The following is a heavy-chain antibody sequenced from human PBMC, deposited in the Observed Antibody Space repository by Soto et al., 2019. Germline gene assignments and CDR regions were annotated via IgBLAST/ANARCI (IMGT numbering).Heavy chain of an antibody. CDR3: AKDMGTTGDGLIKGYFDL. Sequence: QMQLVESGGGVVQPGRSLRLSCAASGFIFSRSGMHWVRQAPGQGLEWLSIIWYDGSEKYYADSVKGRFTTSRDNSKNIVNLETNSLRPEDTAIYYCAKDMGTTGDGLIKGYFDLWGRGTLVTVSS. CDR2: IWYDGSEK. J-gene: IGHJ2*01. CDR1: GFIFSRSG. D-gene: IGHD7-27*01. V-gene: IGHV3-33*06.